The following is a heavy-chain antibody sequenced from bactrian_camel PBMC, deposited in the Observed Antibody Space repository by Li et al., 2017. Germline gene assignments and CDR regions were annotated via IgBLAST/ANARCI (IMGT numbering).Heavy chain of an antibody. J-gene: IGHJ4*01. CDR2: IFEDAYNT. Sequence: VQLVESGGGLGQPGGSLTLSCAASGFTFSNNWMHWVRQAPGKGLEWVSGIFEDAYNTHSADSVKGRFTISIDNAKNTLYLQMNSLRTGDTAVYYCAIGLFADYGLGLGTQVTVS. CDR1: GFTFSNNW. D-gene: IGHD5*01. V-gene: IGHV3S6*01.